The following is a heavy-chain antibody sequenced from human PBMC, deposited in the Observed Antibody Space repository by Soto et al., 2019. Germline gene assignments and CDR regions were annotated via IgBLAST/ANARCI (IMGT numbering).Heavy chain of an antibody. J-gene: IGHJ4*02. D-gene: IGHD3-10*01. Sequence: SETLSLTCAVYGGSFSGYSWSWIRQPPGKGLEWIGEIKHSGSTNYNPSLKSRVTISVDKSKNQISLKLSTVTAAETAVYYCERRPLPLVRGVEGIDYRGQGTPVTVSS. CDR3: ERRPLPLVRGVEGIDY. CDR2: IKHSGST. CDR1: GGSFSGYS. V-gene: IGHV4-34*01.